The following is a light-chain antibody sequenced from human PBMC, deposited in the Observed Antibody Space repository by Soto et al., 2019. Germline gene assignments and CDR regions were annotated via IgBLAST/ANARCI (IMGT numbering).Light chain of an antibody. Sequence: EIVLTQSPATLSLSPGERATLSCRASQSVSSYLAWYQQKPGQAPRLLIYDASNRATGIPARFSGSGSGTDFPLTISSREPEDFAVYYWQQRSNWPPYTGGQGPKLEI. V-gene: IGKV3-11*01. CDR1: QSVSSY. CDR2: DAS. CDR3: QQRSNWPPYT. J-gene: IGKJ2*01.